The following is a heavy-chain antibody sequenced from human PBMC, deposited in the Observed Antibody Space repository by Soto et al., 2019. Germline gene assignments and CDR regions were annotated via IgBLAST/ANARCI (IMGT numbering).Heavy chain of an antibody. CDR1: GYTFTSYG. V-gene: IGHV1-18*01. D-gene: IGHD6-13*01. CDR3: AGSIRAGSWYVEEDWFDP. J-gene: IGHJ5*02. Sequence: QVQLVQSGAEVKKPGASVKVSCKASGYTFTSYGISWVRQAPGQGLEWEGLISAYNGNTNYAQKLQGRVTMTTATSTSTAYMELRSLRSDDTAVYYCAGSIRAGSWYVEEDWFDPWGQGTLVTVSS. CDR2: ISAYNGNT.